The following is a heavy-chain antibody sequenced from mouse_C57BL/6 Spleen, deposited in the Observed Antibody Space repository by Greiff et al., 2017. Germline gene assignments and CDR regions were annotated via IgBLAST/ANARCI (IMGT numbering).Heavy chain of an antibody. Sequence: EVKLMESEGGLVQPGSSMKLSCTASGFTFSDYYMAWVRQVPEKGLEWVANINYDGSSTYYLDSLKSRFIISRDNAKNILYLQMSSLKSEDTATYYCARVFNYGYDGGDYFDYWGQGTTLTVSS. CDR1: GFTFSDYY. CDR3: ARVFNYGYDGGDYFDY. D-gene: IGHD2-2*01. V-gene: IGHV5-16*01. J-gene: IGHJ2*01. CDR2: INYDGSST.